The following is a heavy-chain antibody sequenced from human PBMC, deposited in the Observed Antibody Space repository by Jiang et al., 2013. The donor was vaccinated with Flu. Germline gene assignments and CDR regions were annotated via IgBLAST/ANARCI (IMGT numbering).Heavy chain of an antibody. Sequence: KPTQTLTLTCTFSGFSLSTSGVGVGWIRQPPGKALEWLALIYWDDDKRYSPSLKSRLTITKDTSKNQVVLTMTNMDPVDTATYYCAHRPIIVGATVFDYWGQGTLVTVSS. J-gene: IGHJ4*02. CDR1: GFSLSTSGVG. D-gene: IGHD1-26*01. CDR3: AHRPIIVGATVFDY. V-gene: IGHV2-5*02. CDR2: IYWDDDK.